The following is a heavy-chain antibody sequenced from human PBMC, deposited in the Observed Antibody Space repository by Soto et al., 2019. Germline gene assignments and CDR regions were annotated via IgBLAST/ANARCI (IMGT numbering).Heavy chain of an antibody. V-gene: IGHV1-18*01. CDR2: IFPYNGNT. D-gene: IGHD3-10*01. CDR1: GYTFTSYG. Sequence: GASVKVSSKASGYTFTSYGISWVRQAPGQGLECMGWIFPYNGNTNYAQKLQGRVTMTTDTSTSTAYMELRSLRSDDTAVYYCARTYGSGSRSFGFWGQGTLVTVSS. CDR3: ARTYGSGSRSFGF. J-gene: IGHJ4*02.